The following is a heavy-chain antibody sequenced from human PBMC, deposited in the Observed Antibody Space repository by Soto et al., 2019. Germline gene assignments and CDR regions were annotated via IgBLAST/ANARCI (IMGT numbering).Heavy chain of an antibody. Sequence: PSETLSLTCTVSGVSISSGGYYWIWIRQHPGKGLEWIGYIYYSGSTYYNPSLKSRVTISVDTSKNQFSLKLSSVTAADTAVYYCASQAREYYDSSPPFDYWGQGTLVTVSS. CDR3: ASQAREYYDSSPPFDY. V-gene: IGHV4-31*03. CDR1: GVSISSGGYY. D-gene: IGHD3-22*01. J-gene: IGHJ4*02. CDR2: IYYSGST.